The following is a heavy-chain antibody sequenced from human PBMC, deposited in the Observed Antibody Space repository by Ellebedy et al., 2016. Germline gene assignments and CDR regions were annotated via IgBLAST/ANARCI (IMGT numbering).Heavy chain of an antibody. J-gene: IGHJ4*02. Sequence: ASVKVSCKASGYTFTSYEINWVRQATGQGLEWMGWINPNTGNTGYAQEFQGRVTMTRNTSISTAYLELSNLRSEDTAVYYCARGNYVVHQWGQGTLVTVSS. CDR2: INPNTGNT. D-gene: IGHD1-7*01. V-gene: IGHV1-8*01. CDR3: ARGNYVVHQ. CDR1: GYTFTSYE.